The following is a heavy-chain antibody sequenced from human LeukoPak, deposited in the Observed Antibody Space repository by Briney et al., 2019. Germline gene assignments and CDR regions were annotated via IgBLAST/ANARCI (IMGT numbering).Heavy chain of an antibody. CDR2: ISGSGGST. J-gene: IGHJ4*02. D-gene: IGHD6-19*01. V-gene: IGHV3-23*01. CDR1: GFTVSNNY. CDR3: AKTIAVAGTDY. Sequence: GGSLRLSCAASGFTVSNNYMSWVRQAPGKGLEWVSAISGSGGSTYYADSVKGRFTISRDNSKNTLYLQMNSLRAEDTAVYYCAKTIAVAGTDYWGQGTLVTVSS.